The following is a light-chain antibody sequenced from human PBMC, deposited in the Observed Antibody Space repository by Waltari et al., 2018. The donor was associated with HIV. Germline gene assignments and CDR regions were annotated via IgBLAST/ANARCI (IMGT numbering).Light chain of an antibody. Sequence: VVTQPPSVSGAPGQRVTISCTGSSSNIGAGYDVHWYPQLPGTAPKLLIYGNSNRSSGVPDGSSGSKSGTSASLAITGLQAEDEADYYCQSYDSSLSGSDVVFGGGTELTVL. J-gene: IGLJ2*01. CDR1: SSNIGAGYD. CDR3: QSYDSSLSGSDVV. V-gene: IGLV1-40*01. CDR2: GNS.